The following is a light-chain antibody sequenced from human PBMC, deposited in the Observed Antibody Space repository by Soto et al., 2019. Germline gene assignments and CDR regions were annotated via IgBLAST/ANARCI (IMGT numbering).Light chain of an antibody. Sequence: EIVLTQSPATLSLSPGERATFSCGASQSVSRNDLAWYQQKPGLAPRLLIYGASSRATGIPDRFSGSGSGTDFTLTISRLEPEDFAVYYCQQYDTTPLTFGGGTKVEIK. J-gene: IGKJ4*01. CDR3: QQYDTTPLT. CDR1: QSVSRND. CDR2: GAS. V-gene: IGKV3D-20*01.